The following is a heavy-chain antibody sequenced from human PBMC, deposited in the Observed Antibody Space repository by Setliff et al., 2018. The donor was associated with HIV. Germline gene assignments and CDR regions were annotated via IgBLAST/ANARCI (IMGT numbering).Heavy chain of an antibody. CDR2: LYHSGTN. V-gene: IGHV4-38-2*01. CDR3: ARQVGSQYSYWAYYFDS. CDR1: GYSISSGYF. Sequence: SETLSLTCAVSGYSISSGYFWGWIRQPPGKGLEWIGSLYHSGTNFYNPSLKSRVTISLDTSTNRFSLKLNSVIAADTAIYYCARQVGSQYSYWAYYFDSWGQGALVTVSS. J-gene: IGHJ4*02. D-gene: IGHD5-18*01.